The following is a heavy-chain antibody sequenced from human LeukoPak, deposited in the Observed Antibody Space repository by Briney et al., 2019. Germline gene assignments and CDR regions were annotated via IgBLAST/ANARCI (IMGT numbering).Heavy chain of an antibody. CDR3: ARAGVAVEGRLYYDY. J-gene: IGHJ4*02. CDR2: IYPVDSRA. CDR1: GSMFNTYW. Sequence: GASLQICCRVSGSMFNTYWIAWVRQLPGRGLEWMGIIYPVDSRATYNPSFQGQVTLSVDKSIDTAYLQWSSLKASDNATYYCARAGVAVEGRLYYDYWGQGTLVTVSS. V-gene: IGHV5-51*01. D-gene: IGHD3-10*01.